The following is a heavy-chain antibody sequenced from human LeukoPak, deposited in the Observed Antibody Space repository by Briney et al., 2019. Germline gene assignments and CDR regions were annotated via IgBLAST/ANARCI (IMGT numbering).Heavy chain of an antibody. CDR3: ARFRYDYGDGPDY. Sequence: GASVKVSCTASGYTFTSYDINWVRQAAGQGLEWMGFVTPNSGNTGYAQKLQGRVTMTTNNSIGAAYMELSSLRSEDTAVYYCARFRYDYGDGPDYWGQGTLVTVSS. CDR1: GYTFTSYD. J-gene: IGHJ4*02. V-gene: IGHV1-8*01. CDR2: VTPNSGNT. D-gene: IGHD4/OR15-4a*01.